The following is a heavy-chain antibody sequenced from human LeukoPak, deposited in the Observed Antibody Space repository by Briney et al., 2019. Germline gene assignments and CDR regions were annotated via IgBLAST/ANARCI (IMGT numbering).Heavy chain of an antibody. CDR1: GFTFSSYS. CDR3: ARKNGLDY. V-gene: IGHV3-48*04. J-gene: IGHJ4*02. CDR2: ISGSGNTI. Sequence: PGGSLRLSCAASGFTFSSYSMNWVRQAPGKGLECISYISGSGNTINYADSVKGRFTISRDNAKNSLYLQMNSLRAEDTAVYYCARKNGLDYWGQGTLVTVSS.